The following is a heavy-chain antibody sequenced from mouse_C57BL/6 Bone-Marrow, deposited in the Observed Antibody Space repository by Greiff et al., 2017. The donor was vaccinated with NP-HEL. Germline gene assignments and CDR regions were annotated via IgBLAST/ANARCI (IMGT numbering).Heavy chain of an antibody. CDR1: GYTFTSYG. D-gene: IGHD2-2*01. CDR3: ARSRLGRYYAMDY. J-gene: IGHJ4*01. Sequence: QVQLQQSGAELVRPGASVKLSCKASGYTFTSYGISWVKQRTGQGLEWIGEMYPRSGNTYYNEKFKGKATLTAAKSSSTEYMELRSLTSKGSAVYFCARSRLGRYYAMDYWDQGTSVTVSS. V-gene: IGHV1-81*01. CDR2: MYPRSGNT.